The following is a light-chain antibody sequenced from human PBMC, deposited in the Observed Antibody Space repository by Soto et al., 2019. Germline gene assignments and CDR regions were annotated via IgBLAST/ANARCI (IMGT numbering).Light chain of an antibody. CDR3: QQYGSSSYT. J-gene: IGKJ2*01. V-gene: IGKV3-20*01. CDR2: AAS. CDR1: QSISSSY. Sequence: EIVLTQSPGTLSLSPGERATLSCRASQSISSSYLAWYQQKPGQAPRLLIYAASSRATGIPDRFSGSGSGTDFTLTISRLEPEDFAVYYCQQYGSSSYTFGQGNQLEI.